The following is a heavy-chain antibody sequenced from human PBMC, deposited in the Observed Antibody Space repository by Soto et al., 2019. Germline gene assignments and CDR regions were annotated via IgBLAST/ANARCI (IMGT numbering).Heavy chain of an antibody. D-gene: IGHD6-13*01. CDR2: IYYSGST. CDR1: GGSISRGGYL. Sequence: TSETLSLTCTVSGGSISRGGYLWSWIRQHPGKGLEWIGYIYYSGSTYYNPSLKSRVTISVDTSKNQFSLKLSSVTAADTAVYYCAKSIAAAGRDWFDPWGQGTLVTVSS. V-gene: IGHV4-31*03. J-gene: IGHJ5*02. CDR3: AKSIAAAGRDWFDP.